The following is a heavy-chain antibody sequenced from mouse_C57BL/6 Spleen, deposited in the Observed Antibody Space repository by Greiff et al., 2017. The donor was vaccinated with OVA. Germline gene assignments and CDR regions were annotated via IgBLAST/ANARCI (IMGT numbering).Heavy chain of an antibody. D-gene: IGHD2-3*01. CDR2: IWRGGST. CDR3: ARIDDGYYGGAMDY. J-gene: IGHJ4*01. Sequence: VQLQQSGPGLVQPSQSLSITCTVSGFSLTSYGVHWVRQSPGKGLEWLGVIWRGGSTDYNAAFISRLSISKDNSKSQVFFKMNSLQADDTAIYYCARIDDGYYGGAMDYWGQGTSVTVSS. V-gene: IGHV2-2*01. CDR1: GFSLTSYG.